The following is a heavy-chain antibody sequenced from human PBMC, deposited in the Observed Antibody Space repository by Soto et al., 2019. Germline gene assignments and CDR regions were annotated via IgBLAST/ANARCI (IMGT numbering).Heavy chain of an antibody. CDR3: TTGDPINND. J-gene: IGHJ4*02. CDR1: GFTFSNAW. CDR2: IKSKTDGGTT. D-gene: IGHD2-8*01. V-gene: IGHV3-15*01. Sequence: PGGFLRLSCGASGFTFSNAWMSWVRQAPGKGLEWVGRIKSKTDGGTTDYAAPVKGRFIISRDDSKNTLYLQMNTLRTEDTAVYYRTTGDPINNDWGRGTLVTVSS.